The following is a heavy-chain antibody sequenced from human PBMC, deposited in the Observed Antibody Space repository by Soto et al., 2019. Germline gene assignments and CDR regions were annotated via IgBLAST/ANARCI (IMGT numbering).Heavy chain of an antibody. Sequence: QVPLVESGGGLVKPGGSLRLSCAASGFTFGDYYMSWIRQAPGKGLEWVSYISSRSSTIFYADSVKGRFTISRDNVKNSLYLQMNSLRAEDTAVYYCASGTNGAFFVYWGQGILVTVSS. V-gene: IGHV3-11*01. D-gene: IGHD2-8*01. CDR3: ASGTNGAFFVY. J-gene: IGHJ4*02. CDR1: GFTFGDYY. CDR2: ISSRSSTI.